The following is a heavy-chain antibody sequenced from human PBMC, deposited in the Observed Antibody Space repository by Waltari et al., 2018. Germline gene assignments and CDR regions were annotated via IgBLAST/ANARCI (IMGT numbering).Heavy chain of an antibody. J-gene: IGHJ6*02. D-gene: IGHD2-2*01. V-gene: IGHV4-59*11. CDR2: IYYSGST. CDR3: ARDGCSSTSCPTYYYYGMDV. CDR1: GGSISSHY. Sequence: QVQLQESGPGLVKPSETLSLTCTVSGGSISSHYWSWIRQPPGKGLEWIGYIYYSGSTNYNPSLKSRVTISVDTSKNQFSLKLSSVTAADTAVYYCARDGCSSTSCPTYYYYGMDVWGQGTTVTVSS.